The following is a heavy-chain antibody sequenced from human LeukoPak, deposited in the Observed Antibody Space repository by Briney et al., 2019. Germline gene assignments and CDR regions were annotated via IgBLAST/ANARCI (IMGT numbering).Heavy chain of an antibody. J-gene: IGHJ6*02. CDR2: INPHSANT. Sequence: GASVKVSSKGSGYTFTSYDMNWVRQAPGQGLEWMGWINPHSANTGYTQSFQGRVTMTRDTSTNTVYMELSSLRSEDTAVYYCARATYYYGMDVWGQGTTVTVSS. CDR1: GYTFTSYD. CDR3: ARATYYYGMDV. V-gene: IGHV1-8*01.